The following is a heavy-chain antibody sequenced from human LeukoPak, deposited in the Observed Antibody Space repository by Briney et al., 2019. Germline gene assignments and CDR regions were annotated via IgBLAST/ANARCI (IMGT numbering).Heavy chain of an antibody. J-gene: IGHJ5*02. CDR3: ARANMVRGVGLFFDRNWFDP. D-gene: IGHD3-10*01. CDR2: INPNSGGT. V-gene: IGHV1-2*02. Sequence: PMASVKVSCKASGYTFTGYMHWVRQAPGQGLEWMGWINPNSGGTNYAQKFQGRVTMTRDTSISTAYMELSRLRSDDTAVYYCARANMVRGVGLFFDRNWFDPWGQGTLVTVSS. CDR1: GYTFTGY.